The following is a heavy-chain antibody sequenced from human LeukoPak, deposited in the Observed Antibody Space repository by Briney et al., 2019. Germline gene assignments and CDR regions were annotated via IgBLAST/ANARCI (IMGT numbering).Heavy chain of an antibody. Sequence: PSETLSLTCTVSGGSISSGSYYWSWIRQPARKGLEWIGRIYTSGSTNYNPSLKSRVTISVDTSKNQFSLKLSSVTAADTAVYYWARGGVVAPTPITIYYYGRAVGAKGPTAPVPS. D-gene: IGHD2-15*01. V-gene: IGHV4-61*02. J-gene: IGHJ6*04. CDR1: GGSISSGSYY. CDR3: ARGGVVAPTPITIYYYGRAV. CDR2: IYTSGST.